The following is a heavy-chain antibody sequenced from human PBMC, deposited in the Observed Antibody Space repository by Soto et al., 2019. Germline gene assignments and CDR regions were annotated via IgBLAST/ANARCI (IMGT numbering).Heavy chain of an antibody. CDR2: IQQDGSEK. J-gene: IGHJ4*02. V-gene: IGHV3-7*03. CDR3: ARVRYGGYSYYFDY. D-gene: IGHD4-17*01. Sequence: GGSLRLSCAVSGFTVSRFWMGWVRQAPGRGLEWVANIQQDGSEKYYVDSVKGRFTMSKDNVKNSLYLQMNSLGAEDTAVYYCARVRYGGYSYYFDYWGQGALVTVSS. CDR1: GFTVSRFW.